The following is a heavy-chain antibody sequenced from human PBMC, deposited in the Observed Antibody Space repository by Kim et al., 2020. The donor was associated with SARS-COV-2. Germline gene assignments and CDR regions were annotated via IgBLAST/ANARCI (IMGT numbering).Heavy chain of an antibody. CDR3: ARDQYRSSSRQELERLKSRADY. D-gene: IGHD1-1*01. V-gene: IGHV1-18*01. Sequence: ASVKVSCKASGYTFTSYGISWVRQAPGQGLEWMGWISAYNGNTNYAQKLQGRVTMTTDTSTSTAYMELRSLRSDDTAVYYCARDQYRSSSRQELERLKSRADYWGQGTLVTVSS. CDR1: GYTFTSYG. CDR2: ISAYNGNT. J-gene: IGHJ4*02.